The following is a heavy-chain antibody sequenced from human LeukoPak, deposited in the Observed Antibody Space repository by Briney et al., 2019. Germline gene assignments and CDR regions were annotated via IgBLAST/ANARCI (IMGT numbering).Heavy chain of an antibody. CDR2: IYHSGST. D-gene: IGHD4-17*01. V-gene: IGHV4-38-2*02. CDR1: GYSISSGYY. Sequence: SETLSLTCTVSGYSISSGYYWGWIRQPPGKGLEWIGSIYHSGSTYYNPSLKSRVTISVDTSKNQFSLKLSSVTAADTAVYYCARAQDGDYLNYYYYYMDVWGKGTTVTVSS. J-gene: IGHJ6*03. CDR3: ARAQDGDYLNYYYYYMDV.